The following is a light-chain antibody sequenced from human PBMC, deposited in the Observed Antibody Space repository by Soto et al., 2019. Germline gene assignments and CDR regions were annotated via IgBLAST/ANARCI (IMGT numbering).Light chain of an antibody. CDR3: QQYGSSPREYT. Sequence: EIVLTQSPGTLSLSPGERATLSCWASQSVSSNYLAWYQQKPGQAHRLLIYGASTMATGIPDRFSGSWSGTDVTLTISRLEPEDFAVYYGQQYGSSPREYTFGKGTNLEIK. V-gene: IGKV3-20*01. J-gene: IGKJ2*01. CDR1: QSVSSNY. CDR2: GAS.